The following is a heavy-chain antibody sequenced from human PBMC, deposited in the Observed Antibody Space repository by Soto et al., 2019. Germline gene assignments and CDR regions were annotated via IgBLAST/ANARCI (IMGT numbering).Heavy chain of an antibody. J-gene: IGHJ5*02. CDR2: IYYSGST. Sequence: SETLSLTCTVSGGSISSYYWSWIRQPPGKGLEWIGYIYYSGSTNYNPSLKSRVTISVDMSKNQFSLKLSSVTAADMVVYYCARALTTVTHQDNWFDPWGQGTLVTVSS. D-gene: IGHD4-4*01. V-gene: IGHV4-59*01. CDR1: GGSISSYY. CDR3: ARALTTVTHQDNWFDP.